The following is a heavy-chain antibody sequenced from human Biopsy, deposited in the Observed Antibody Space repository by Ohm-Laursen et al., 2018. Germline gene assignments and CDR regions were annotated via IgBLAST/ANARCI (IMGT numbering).Heavy chain of an antibody. CDR3: ARDLTWGSYFDS. V-gene: IGHV3-23*01. Sequence: SLRLSCAASVFTFSSYAMYWIRQAPGRGLEWVSHISGIGDTTYYADSVKGRFTISRDNSKNSLYLQMNSLRAEDTAVYYCARDLTWGSYFDSWGQGSLVTVSS. J-gene: IGHJ4*02. D-gene: IGHD7-27*01. CDR1: VFTFSSYA. CDR2: ISGIGDTT.